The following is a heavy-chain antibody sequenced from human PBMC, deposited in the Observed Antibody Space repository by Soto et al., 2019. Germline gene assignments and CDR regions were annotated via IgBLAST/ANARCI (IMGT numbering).Heavy chain of an antibody. CDR1: GYTFTSYD. D-gene: IGHD4-17*01. CDR2: MNPNSGNT. CDR3: ATLPAVTTSRYNWFDP. Sequence: ASVKVSCKASGYTFTSYDINWVRQATGQGLEWMGWMNPNSGNTGYAQKFQGRVTMTRNTSISTAYMELSSLRSGDTAVYYCATLPAVTTSRYNWFDPWGQGTLVTVSS. J-gene: IGHJ5*02. V-gene: IGHV1-8*01.